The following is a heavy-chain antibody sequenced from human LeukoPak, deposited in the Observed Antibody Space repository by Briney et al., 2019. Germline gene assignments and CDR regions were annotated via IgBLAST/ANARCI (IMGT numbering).Heavy chain of an antibody. V-gene: IGHV4-61*02. D-gene: IGHD3-22*01. CDR1: GGSISSGSYY. Sequence: PSETLSLTCTVSGGSISSGSYYWSWIRQPAGKGLDWIGRVYTSGSTNYNPSLKSRVTISVDTSKNQFSLKLSSVTTADTAVYYCARQKGGAYYYDSSGRYAFDIWGQGTMVTVSS. CDR2: VYTSGST. CDR3: ARQKGGAYYYDSSGRYAFDI. J-gene: IGHJ3*02.